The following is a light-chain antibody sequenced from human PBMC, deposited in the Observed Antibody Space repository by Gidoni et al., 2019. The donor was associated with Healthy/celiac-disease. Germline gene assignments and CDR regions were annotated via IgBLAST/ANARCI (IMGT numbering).Light chain of an antibody. CDR2: GAS. J-gene: IGKJ1*01. CDR1: QSVSSSY. CDR3: QQYGSSLAT. V-gene: IGKV3-20*01. Sequence: EIVLTQSPGTLSLSPGERATLSCRASQSVSSSYLAWYQQKPGQAPRPLIYGASSRATGIPDRFSGSGSGTDFTLTISRLEPEDFAVYYCQQYGSSLATFGQGTKVEIK.